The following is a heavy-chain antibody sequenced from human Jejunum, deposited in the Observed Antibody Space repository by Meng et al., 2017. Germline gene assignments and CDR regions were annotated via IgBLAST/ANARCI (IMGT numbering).Heavy chain of an antibody. V-gene: IGHV3-21*01. Sequence: DVQLVESVGGPVKPVGSLRLSCAGSGFSFSSYSMHWVRQAPGKGLEWVSSISSTSSYADSVKGRFTISRDNAENSLYLQMNSLRAEDTAVYYCARGRVVVVGTPSDYWGQGTLVTVSS. CDR3: ARGRVVVVGTPSDY. CDR1: GFSFSSYS. J-gene: IGHJ4*02. D-gene: IGHD2-15*01. CDR2: ISSTSS.